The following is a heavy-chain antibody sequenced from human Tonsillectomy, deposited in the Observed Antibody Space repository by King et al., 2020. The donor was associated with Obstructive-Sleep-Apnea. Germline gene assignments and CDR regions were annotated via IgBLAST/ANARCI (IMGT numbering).Heavy chain of an antibody. CDR3: ASAYCGGDCYSEGYFNY. D-gene: IGHD2-21*02. V-gene: IGHV1-2*02. Sequence: VQLAESGAEVKKPGASVKVSCKASGYTFSGYYMNWVRQTPGQGLEWMGWINPNSGGTKYAQKFQGRVTMTRDTSISTAYMELTRLRSDDSAIYYCASAYCGGDCYSEGYFNYWGQGTLVTVSS. CDR1: GYTFSGYY. J-gene: IGHJ4*02. CDR2: INPNSGGT.